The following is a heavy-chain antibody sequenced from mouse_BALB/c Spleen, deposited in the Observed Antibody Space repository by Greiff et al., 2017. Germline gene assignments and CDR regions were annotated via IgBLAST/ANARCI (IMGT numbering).Heavy chain of an antibody. Sequence: EVQLQQSGAELVRPGALVKLSCKASGFNIKDYYMHWVKQRPEQGLEWIGWIDPENGDTEYAPKFQGKATITADTSTNTASLQLSSLTAEDAAVYCCNAVYVCSYGFAYWGQGTLVTVSA. CDR3: NAVYVCSYGFAY. V-gene: IGHV14-4*02. CDR1: GFNIKDYY. J-gene: IGHJ3*01. CDR2: IDPENGDT. D-gene: IGHD1-1*01.